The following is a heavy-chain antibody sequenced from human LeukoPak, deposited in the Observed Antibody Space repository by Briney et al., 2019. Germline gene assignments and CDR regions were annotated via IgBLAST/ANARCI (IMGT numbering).Heavy chain of an antibody. CDR2: ISSSSSYI. D-gene: IGHD1-26*01. J-gene: IGHJ4*02. CDR1: GFTFSSYS. Sequence: PGGSLRLSCAASGFTFSSYSMNWVRQAPGKGLEWVSSISSSSSYIYYADSVKGRFTISRDNAKNPLYLQMNSLRAEDTAVYYCARLSGSSTYYFDYWGQGTLVTVSS. CDR3: ARLSGSSTYYFDY. V-gene: IGHV3-21*01.